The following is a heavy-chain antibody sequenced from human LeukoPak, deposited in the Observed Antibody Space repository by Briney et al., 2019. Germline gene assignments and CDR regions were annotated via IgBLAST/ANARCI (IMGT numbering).Heavy chain of an antibody. J-gene: IGHJ4*02. D-gene: IGHD2-21*02. V-gene: IGHV3-74*01. CDR3: ARGTVTAPDY. Sequence: SGGSLRLSCAASGFTFSGYWMHWVRQAPGKGLVWVSRINSDGSSTGYADSVKGRFTISRDSAKNTLYLQMNSLRAEDTAVYYCARGTVTAPDYWGQGTLVTVSS. CDR1: GFTFSGYW. CDR2: INSDGSST.